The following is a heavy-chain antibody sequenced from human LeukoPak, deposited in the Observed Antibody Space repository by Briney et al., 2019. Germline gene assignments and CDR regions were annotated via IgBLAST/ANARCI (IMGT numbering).Heavy chain of an antibody. J-gene: IGHJ4*02. V-gene: IGHV4-4*07. D-gene: IGHD5-12*01. CDR1: GGSISPYF. CDR3: ARVAVATTYFDY. CDR2: IYSTGRR. Sequence: SETLSLTCSVSGGSISPYFWSWIRQPAGKGLEWIGRIYSTGRRTYNSSLESRVTMSVDKSKNQLSLNLTSVTAADTAVYYCARVAVATTYFDYWGQGTLVTVSS.